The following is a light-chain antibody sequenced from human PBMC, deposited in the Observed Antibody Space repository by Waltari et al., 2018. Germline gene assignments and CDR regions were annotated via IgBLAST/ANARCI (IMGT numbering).Light chain of an antibody. CDR2: QDT. J-gene: IGLJ1*01. CDR3: QAWNSSTYV. CDR1: KLGDTY. V-gene: IGLV3-1*01. Sequence: SSELTQPPSVSVSPGHTASITCSGDKLGDTYPCWYQQKPGQSPVLVIYQDTKRPSGIPERFSGSNSGNTATLTISGTQAMDEADYYCQAWNSSTYVFGTGTKVTVL.